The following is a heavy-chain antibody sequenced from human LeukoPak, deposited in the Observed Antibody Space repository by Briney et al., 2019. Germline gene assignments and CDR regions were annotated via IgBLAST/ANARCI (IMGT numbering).Heavy chain of an antibody. V-gene: IGHV3-13*01. CDR3: ARGRWGYSSSSFSGNWFDP. D-gene: IGHD6-6*01. CDR1: GFTFSSYD. J-gene: IGHJ5*02. CDR2: IGTAGDT. Sequence: GSLRLSCAASGFTFSSYDMHWVRQATGKGLEWVSAIGTAGDTYYPGSVKGRFTISRENAKNSLYLQMNSLRAGDTAVYYCARGRWGYSSSSFSGNWFDPWGQGTLVTVSS.